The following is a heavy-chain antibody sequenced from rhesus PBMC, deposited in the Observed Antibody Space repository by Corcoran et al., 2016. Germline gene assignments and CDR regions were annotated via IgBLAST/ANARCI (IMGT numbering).Heavy chain of an antibody. CDR1: GGSFSSYW. D-gene: IGHD6-25*01. Sequence: QLQLQESGPGLVKPSETLSVTCAVSGGSFSSYWWSWIRQPPGKGVKWIGEINGNSGSTNYNPSLKSRVTISKDASKNQFSLQLSSVPAADTAVYYCARAYSGSLYWYFDLWGPGTPITISS. CDR3: ARAYSGSLYWYFDL. V-gene: IGHV4-80*01. J-gene: IGHJ2*01. CDR2: INGNSGST.